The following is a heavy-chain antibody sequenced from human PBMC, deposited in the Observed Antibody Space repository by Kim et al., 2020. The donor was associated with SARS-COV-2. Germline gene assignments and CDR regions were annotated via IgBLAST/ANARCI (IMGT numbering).Heavy chain of an antibody. CDR1: GFTFSSYD. CDR2: IGTAGDT. Sequence: GGSLRLSCAASGFTFSSYDMHWVRQATGKGLEWVSAIGTAGDTYYPGSVKGRFTISRENAKNSLYLQMNSLRAGYTAVYYCARGNTISYYYYMDVWGKGTTVTVSS. D-gene: IGHD3-3*01. CDR3: ARGNTISYYYYMDV. V-gene: IGHV3-13*01. J-gene: IGHJ6*03.